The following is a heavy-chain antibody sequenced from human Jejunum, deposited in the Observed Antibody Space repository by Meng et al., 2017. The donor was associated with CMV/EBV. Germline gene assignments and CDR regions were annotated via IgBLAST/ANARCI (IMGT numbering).Heavy chain of an antibody. D-gene: IGHD4-17*01. CDR3: ARVGGAQHGDFDF. CDR2: INHSGST. V-gene: IGHV4-34*01. Sequence: QGQLQQWGSGPVKPSERLSLTCTVYGEAFSGYYGTWIRQPPGKGLEWIGEINHSGSTNYNPSLKSRVTILVDTSKRQFSLRLSFVTAADTAVYYCARVGGAQHGDFDFWGQGTLVTVSS. J-gene: IGHJ4*02. CDR1: GEAFSGYY.